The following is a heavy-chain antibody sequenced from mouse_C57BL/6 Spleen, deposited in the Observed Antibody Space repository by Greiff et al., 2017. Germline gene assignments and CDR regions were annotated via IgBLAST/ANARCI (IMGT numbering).Heavy chain of an antibody. D-gene: IGHD4-1*01. V-gene: IGHV1-53*01. Sequence: QVQLQQPGAELVKPGASVKLSCKASGYTFTGYTIHWVKQRPGQGLEWIGKIHPGSGSTNYNEKFKDKATLTVDKSSSTAYMQLSSLTSEDSAVYYCARRGSGGAMDYWGQGTSVTVSS. J-gene: IGHJ4*01. CDR3: ARRGSGGAMDY. CDR2: IHPGSGST. CDR1: GYTFTGYT.